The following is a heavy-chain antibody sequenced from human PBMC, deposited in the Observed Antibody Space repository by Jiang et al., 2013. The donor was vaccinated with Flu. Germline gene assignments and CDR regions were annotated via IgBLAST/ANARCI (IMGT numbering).Heavy chain of an antibody. D-gene: IGHD3-16*02. CDR3: AREGYREIDN. V-gene: IGHV1-18*04. J-gene: IGHJ4*02. Sequence: EVKKPGASVKVSCKTSGYTFTNYGISWVRQVPGRGLEWMGWISTYSGHTDYEQNFQGRVTMTTDTSTNTAYMELRSLSSDDTGVYFCAREGYREIDNWGQGTLVTVSA. CDR1: GYTFTNYG. CDR2: ISTYSGHT.